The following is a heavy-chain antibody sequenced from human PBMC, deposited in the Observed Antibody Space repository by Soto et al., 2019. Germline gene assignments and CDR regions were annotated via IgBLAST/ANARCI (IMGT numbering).Heavy chain of an antibody. CDR1: GDSINSVDHY. CDR3: ARLRWETENNWFDP. CDR2: IYHSGST. V-gene: IGHV4-30-4*01. J-gene: IGHJ5*02. Sequence: SETLCLTCTVSGDSINSVDHYWSWIRQPPGKGLEWMGYIYHSGSTHYNPSLNSRPTISIDTSTNRFSLNLTSVTAADTAVYFCARLRWETENNWFDPWGQGALVTVSS. D-gene: IGHD1-26*01.